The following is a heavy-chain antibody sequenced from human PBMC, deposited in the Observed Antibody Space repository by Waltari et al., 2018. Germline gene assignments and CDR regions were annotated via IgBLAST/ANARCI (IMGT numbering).Heavy chain of an antibody. CDR2: ISGSGGST. J-gene: IGHJ4*02. CDR1: GFTFSSYA. D-gene: IGHD3-3*01. V-gene: IGHV3-23*01. Sequence: EVQLLESGGGLVQPGGSLRLSCAASGFTFSSYAMSGVRQAPGKGLEWVSAISGSGGSTYYADSVKGRFTISRDNSKNTLYLQMNSLRAEDTAVYYCANFYDFWSRFDYWGQGTLVTVSS. CDR3: ANFYDFWSRFDY.